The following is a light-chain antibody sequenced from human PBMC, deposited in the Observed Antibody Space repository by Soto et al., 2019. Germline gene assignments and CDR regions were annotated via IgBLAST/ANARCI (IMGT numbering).Light chain of an antibody. J-gene: IGKJ2*01. Sequence: EIVLTQSPATLSLSPGERATLSCRASQSVSSYLAWYQQKPGQAPRLLIYDASNRATGIPARFRGSGSGTDFTLTISRLEPEAFAVYYCQLRSNWPYTFGQGTKLEIK. CDR1: QSVSSY. CDR3: QLRSNWPYT. V-gene: IGKV3-11*01. CDR2: DAS.